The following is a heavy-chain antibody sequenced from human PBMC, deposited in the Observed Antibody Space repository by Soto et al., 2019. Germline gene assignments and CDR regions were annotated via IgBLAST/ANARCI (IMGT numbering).Heavy chain of an antibody. Sequence: QLQLQESGPGLVKPSETLSLTCTVSGGSISSSSYYWGWIRQPPGKGLEWIGSIYYSGSTYYNPSLKSRVTISVDTSTNPFSLKLSSVTAADTAVYYCARLRVTTGYYYYGMDVWGQGTTVTVSS. J-gene: IGHJ6*02. CDR2: IYYSGST. CDR1: GGSISSSSYY. D-gene: IGHD4-17*01. V-gene: IGHV4-39*01. CDR3: ARLRVTTGYYYYGMDV.